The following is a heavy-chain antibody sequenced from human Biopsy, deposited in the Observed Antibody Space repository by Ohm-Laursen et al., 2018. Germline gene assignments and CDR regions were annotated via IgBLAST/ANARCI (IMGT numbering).Heavy chain of an antibody. J-gene: IGHJ4*02. D-gene: IGHD3-16*01. V-gene: IGHV4-4*07. CDR2: IYTSGST. CDR3: ARAAFGPFDS. Sequence: SQTLSLTCTVSGGSISSYYWNWIRQPAGKGLEWIGRIYTSGSTNFNPSLKSRVTISIDTSKNQFSLRLSSVTAADTAVYYCARAAFGPFDSWGQGALVTVSS. CDR1: GGSISSYY.